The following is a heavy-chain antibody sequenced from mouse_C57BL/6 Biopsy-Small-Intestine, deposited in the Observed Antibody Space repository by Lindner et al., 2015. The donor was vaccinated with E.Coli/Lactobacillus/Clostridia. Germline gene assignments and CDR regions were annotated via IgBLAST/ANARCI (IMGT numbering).Heavy chain of an antibody. J-gene: IGHJ3*01. CDR3: GWVFAY. V-gene: IGHV1-82*01. D-gene: IGHD4-1*01. Sequence: VQLQESGPELVKPGASVKISCEASGYAFSSSWMNWVKQRPGKGLEWIGRIYPGDGDTNYNGKFKGKATLTADKSSSTAYMQLSSLTSEDSAVYFCGWVFAYWGQGTLVTVSA. CDR1: GYAFSSSW. CDR2: IYPGDGDT.